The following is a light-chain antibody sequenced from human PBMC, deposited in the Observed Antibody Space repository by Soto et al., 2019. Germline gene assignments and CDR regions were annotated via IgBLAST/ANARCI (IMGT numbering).Light chain of an antibody. CDR3: QCHDSSPTWT. CDR1: QSISGRY. Sequence: EVVLTQSPATLSLSPGETATLSCRASQSISGRYLAWYQQKGGQAPRLLICDTSSRATGIPDRFSGSGSGADFTLTISRLEPEDFAVYYCQCHDSSPTWTFGQGTKVDIK. CDR2: DTS. J-gene: IGKJ1*01. V-gene: IGKV3-20*01.